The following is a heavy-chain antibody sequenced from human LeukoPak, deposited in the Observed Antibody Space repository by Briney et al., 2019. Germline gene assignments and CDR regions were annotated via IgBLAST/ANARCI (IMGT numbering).Heavy chain of an antibody. J-gene: IGHJ4*02. Sequence: ASVKVSCKASGYTFTSYGISWVRQAPGQGLEWMGWISAYNGNTNYAQKLQGRVTMTTDTSTSTAHMELRSLRSDDTAVYYCARRGYSSSWSFDYWGQGTLVTVSS. V-gene: IGHV1-18*01. CDR2: ISAYNGNT. D-gene: IGHD6-13*01. CDR1: GYTFTSYG. CDR3: ARRGYSSSWSFDY.